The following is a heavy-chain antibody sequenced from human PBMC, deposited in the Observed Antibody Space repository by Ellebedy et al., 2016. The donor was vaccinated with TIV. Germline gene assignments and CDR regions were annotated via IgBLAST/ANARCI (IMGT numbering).Heavy chain of an antibody. CDR1: GFTFGSYS. D-gene: IGHD2-8*02. CDR3: ARGRSGGFKY. J-gene: IGHJ4*02. Sequence: GESLKISXAASGFTFGSYSMNWVRQAPGKGLEWVSSISSSSSYIYYADSVKGRFTISRDNAKNSLYLQMNSLRAEDTAVYYCARGRSGGFKYWGQGTLVTVSS. CDR2: ISSSSSYI. V-gene: IGHV3-21*01.